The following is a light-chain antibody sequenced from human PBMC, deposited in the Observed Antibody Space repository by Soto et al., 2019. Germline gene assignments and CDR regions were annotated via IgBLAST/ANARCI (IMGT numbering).Light chain of an antibody. V-gene: IGKV3-20*01. CDR1: QSVNSDF. J-gene: IGKJ2*01. Sequence: EVVLTQSPGTLSLSPGETATLSCRASQSVNSDFLAWYQQKPGQAPRLLVYGSSTRAAGVPDRFSVSGSGTDFTRTISRLEPEDFAVYYCQQYGRSPLLYTFGQGTKLGVK. CDR3: QQYGRSPLLYT. CDR2: GSS.